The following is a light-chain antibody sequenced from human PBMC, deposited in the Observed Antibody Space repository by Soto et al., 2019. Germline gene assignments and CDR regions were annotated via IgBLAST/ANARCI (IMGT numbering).Light chain of an antibody. CDR1: SSDVGGYNY. J-gene: IGLJ2*01. V-gene: IGLV2-14*01. CDR2: DVS. Sequence: QSALTQPASVSGSPGQSITISCTGTSSDVGGYNYVSWYQQHPGKAPKLMIYDVSNRPSGVSNRFSGSKSGNTASLTISGLQAEDEADYSCFSYTSNSLAVFGGGTKVTVL. CDR3: FSYTSNSLAV.